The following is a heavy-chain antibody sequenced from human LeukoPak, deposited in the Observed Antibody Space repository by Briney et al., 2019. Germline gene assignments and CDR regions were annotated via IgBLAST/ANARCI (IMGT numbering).Heavy chain of an antibody. V-gene: IGHV4-4*02. J-gene: IGHJ4*02. Sequence: SETLSLTCTVSGDSINSLDLWSWVRQPPGKGLEWIGEMYLSGTTHSNPSVKSRVTISIDTSKNQFSLKLSSVTAADTAVYYCARIQVLVLWRRYFDYWGQGTLVTVSS. CDR1: GDSINSLDL. CDR3: ARIQVLVLWRRYFDY. D-gene: IGHD3-10*01. CDR2: MYLSGTT.